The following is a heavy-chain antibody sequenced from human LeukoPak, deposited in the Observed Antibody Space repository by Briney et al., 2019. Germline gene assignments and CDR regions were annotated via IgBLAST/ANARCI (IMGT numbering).Heavy chain of an antibody. CDR1: GGSISTYY. J-gene: IGHJ3*02. CDR2: IYYTGNT. D-gene: IGHD6-6*01. CDR3: ARSASSSSRSAFDI. V-gene: IGHV4-59*01. Sequence: SETLSLTCTVSGGSISTYYWSWIRQPPGKGLEWIEYIYYTGNTNYNPSLKSRITISVDTSKNQFSLKLSSVTAADTAFYYCARSASSSSRSAFDIWGQGTMVTVSS.